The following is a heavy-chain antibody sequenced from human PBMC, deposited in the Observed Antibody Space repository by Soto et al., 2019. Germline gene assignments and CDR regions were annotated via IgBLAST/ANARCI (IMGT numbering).Heavy chain of an antibody. CDR1: GYTFTGYY. Sequence: ASVKVSCKASGYTFTGYYMHWVLQAPGQGLEWMGWINPNSGGTNYAQKFQGRVTMTRDTSISTAYMELSRLRSDDTAVYYCARAPSPARDAFDIWGQGTMVTVSS. D-gene: IGHD2-2*01. V-gene: IGHV1-2*02. CDR2: INPNSGGT. J-gene: IGHJ3*02. CDR3: ARAPSPARDAFDI.